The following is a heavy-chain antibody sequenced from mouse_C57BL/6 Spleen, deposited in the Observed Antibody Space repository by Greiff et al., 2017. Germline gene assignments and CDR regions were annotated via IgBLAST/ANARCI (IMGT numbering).Heavy chain of an antibody. D-gene: IGHD1-1*01. CDR2: IYPGDGDT. Sequence: QVQLKQSGPELVKPGASVKISCKASGYAFSSSWMNWVKQRPGKGLEWIGRIYPGDGDTNYNGKFKGKATLTADKSSSTAYMQLISLTSEDSAVYFCARYGHYYGISLYYFDYWGQGTTLTVSS. CDR1: GYAFSSSW. V-gene: IGHV1-82*01. J-gene: IGHJ2*01. CDR3: ARYGHYYGISLYYFDY.